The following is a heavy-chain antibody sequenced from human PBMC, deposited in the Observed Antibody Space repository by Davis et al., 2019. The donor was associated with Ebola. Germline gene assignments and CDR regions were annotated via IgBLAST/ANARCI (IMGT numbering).Heavy chain of an antibody. J-gene: IGHJ4*02. Sequence: SVKVSCKASGGTFSSYTITWVRQAPGQGLEWTGWVIPVFGTTNYAQKFQGRVTITADESTSTAYMELSSLRSEDTAMYYCARDRYSDGSGYFFEQSHWGQGTLVTVSS. CDR2: VIPVFGTT. CDR3: ARDRYSDGSGYFFEQSH. V-gene: IGHV1-69*13. CDR1: GGTFSSYT. D-gene: IGHD3-22*01.